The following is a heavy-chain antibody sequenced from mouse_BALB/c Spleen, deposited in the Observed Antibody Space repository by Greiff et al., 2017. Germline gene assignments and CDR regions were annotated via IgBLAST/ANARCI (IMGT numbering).Heavy chain of an antibody. D-gene: IGHD1-1*01. CDR2: IYPGSGNT. J-gene: IGHJ3*01. V-gene: IGHV1-77*01. CDR3: ARRYYGSSYEWFAY. CDR1: GYTFTDYY. Sequence: VQRVESGAELARPGASVKLSCKASGYTFTDYYINWVKQRTGQGLEWIGEIYPGSGNTYYNEKFKGKATLTADKSSSTAYMQLSSLTSEDSAVYFCARRYYGSSYEWFAYWGQGTLITVSA.